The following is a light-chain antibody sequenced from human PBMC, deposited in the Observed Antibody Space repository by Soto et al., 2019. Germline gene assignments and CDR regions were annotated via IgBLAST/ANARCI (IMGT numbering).Light chain of an antibody. Sequence: EIVLTQSPGTLSLSPGERATLSCRASQSVGSNLVWYQQKPGQAPRLLIHGASTRATGIPARFSGSGSGTEFTLTISSLQSEDFAVYYCQQYNNWPRTFGQGTKVDI. J-gene: IGKJ1*01. CDR1: QSVGSN. CDR2: GAS. V-gene: IGKV3-15*01. CDR3: QQYNNWPRT.